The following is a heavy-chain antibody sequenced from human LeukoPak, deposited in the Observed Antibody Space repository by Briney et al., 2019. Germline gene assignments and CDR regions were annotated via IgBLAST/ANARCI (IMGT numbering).Heavy chain of an antibody. D-gene: IGHD2-15*01. CDR2: IYYSGST. CDR1: GGSISSYY. J-gene: IGHJ6*02. Sequence: PSETLSLTCTVSGGSISSYYWSWIRQPPGKGLEWIEYIYYSGSTNYNPSLKSRVTISVDTSKNQFSLKLSSVTAADTAVYYCARELGYCSGGSCSYYYGMDVWGQGTTVTVSS. CDR3: ARELGYCSGGSCSYYYGMDV. V-gene: IGHV4-59*01.